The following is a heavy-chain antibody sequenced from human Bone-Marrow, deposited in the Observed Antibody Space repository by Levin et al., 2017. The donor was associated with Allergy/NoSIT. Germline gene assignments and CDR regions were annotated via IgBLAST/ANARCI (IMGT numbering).Heavy chain of an antibody. CDR3: ARGHQKQLAQFPAYSLVYYYYGMDV. J-gene: IGHJ6*02. CDR2: MNPNSGNT. CDR1: GYTFTSYD. Sequence: GESLKISCKASGYTFTSYDINWVRQATGQGLEWMGWMNPNSGNTGYAQKFQGRVTMTRNTSISTAYMELSSLRSEDTAVYYCARGHQKQLAQFPAYSLVYYYYGMDVWGQGTTVTVSS. D-gene: IGHD6-13*01. V-gene: IGHV1-8*01.